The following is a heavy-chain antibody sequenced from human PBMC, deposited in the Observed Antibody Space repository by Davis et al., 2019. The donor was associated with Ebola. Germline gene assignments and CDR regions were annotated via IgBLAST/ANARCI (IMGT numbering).Heavy chain of an antibody. CDR1: GFTFSVYT. Sequence: GGSLRLSCAASGFTFSVYTMNWVRQAPGKGLEWVSYISGAGGNTYYADSVKGRFTLSRDNSKSLLYLQMNRLRADDTAVYYCAKGDRTTLYYDTGDDYWGQGTLVTVSS. CDR2: ISGAGGNT. V-gene: IGHV3-23*01. D-gene: IGHD3-22*01. CDR3: AKGDRTTLYYDTGDDY. J-gene: IGHJ4*02.